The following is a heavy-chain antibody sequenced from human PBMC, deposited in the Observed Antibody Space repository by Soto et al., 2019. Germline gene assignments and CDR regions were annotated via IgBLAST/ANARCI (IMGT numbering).Heavy chain of an antibody. D-gene: IGHD6-13*01. J-gene: IGHJ4*02. CDR3: ARALSSSPTITY. CDR1: GGSVSSGSYY. Sequence: PSETLSLTCTVSGGSVSSGSYYWSWIRQPPGKGLEWIGYIYYSGSTNYNPSLKSRVTISVDTSKNQFSLKLGSVTAADTAVYYCARALSSSPTITYWGQGTLVTVSS. V-gene: IGHV4-61*01. CDR2: IYYSGST.